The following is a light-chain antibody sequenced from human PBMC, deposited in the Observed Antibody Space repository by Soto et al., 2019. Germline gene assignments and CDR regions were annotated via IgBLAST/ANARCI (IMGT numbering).Light chain of an antibody. Sequence: QSVLTQPPSVSGAPGQRVTISCTGSSSNIGAGYDVHWYQQPPGTAPKLLIYGNSNRPSGVPDRFSGSKSGTSASLAITGLQAEDEADYYCQSYDSSLSVWVFGGGTQLTVL. CDR2: GNS. CDR1: SSNIGAGYD. V-gene: IGLV1-40*01. J-gene: IGLJ3*02. CDR3: QSYDSSLSVWV.